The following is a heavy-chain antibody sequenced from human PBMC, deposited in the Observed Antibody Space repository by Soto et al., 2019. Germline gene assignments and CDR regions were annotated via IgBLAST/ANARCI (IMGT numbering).Heavy chain of an antibody. CDR2: ISAYNGNT. CDR3: AGCRCGDNWCDP. D-gene: IGHD3-10*01. Sequence: QVQLVQSGAEVKKPGASVKVSCKASGYTFTSYGISWVRQAPGQGLEWMGWISAYNGNTNYAQKLQGRVTMTTDTSTSTAYMELRSLSSADTAVYWCAGCRCGDNWCDPWGEGPLLAVSS. CDR1: GYTFTSYG. V-gene: IGHV1-18*01. J-gene: IGHJ5*02.